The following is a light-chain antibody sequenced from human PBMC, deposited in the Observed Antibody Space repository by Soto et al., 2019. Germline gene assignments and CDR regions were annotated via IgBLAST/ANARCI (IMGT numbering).Light chain of an antibody. CDR2: DAS. Sequence: NNCRASQSISSWLAWYQQKPGKAPKLLIYDASTLESGVPSRFSVSESGTAFAFSLSCRHPDGFALPICQRPDTSARRFGEGTKVDIK. CDR1: QSISSW. J-gene: IGKJ1*01. V-gene: IGKV1-5*01. CDR3: QRPDTSARR.